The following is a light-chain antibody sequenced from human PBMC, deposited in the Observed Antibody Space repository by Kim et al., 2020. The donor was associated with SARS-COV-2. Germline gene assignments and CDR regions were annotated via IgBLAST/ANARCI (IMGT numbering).Light chain of an antibody. CDR2: SAK. CDR1: AGAVTSGNY. CDR3: LLFYGGAQLI. J-gene: IGLJ2*01. Sequence: QAVVTQEPSLTVSPGGTVTLTCGSSAGAVTSGNYPNWFQKKPGQAPMALIYSAKYKHSWTPARFSGSLLGGKAALTLSAVQPEDEAEYYCLLFYGGAQLIFGGGTQLTVL. V-gene: IGLV7-43*01.